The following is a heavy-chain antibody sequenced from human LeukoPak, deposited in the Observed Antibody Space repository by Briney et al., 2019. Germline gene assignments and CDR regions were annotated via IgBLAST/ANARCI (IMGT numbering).Heavy chain of an antibody. J-gene: IGHJ4*02. CDR1: GFTFSSYA. CDR2: ISGSGRGGST. D-gene: IGHD3-3*01. CDR3: AKSGLNRFDY. V-gene: IGHV3-23*01. Sequence: GGSLRLSCAASGFTFSSYAMSWVRQAPGKGLEWVSNISGSGRGGSTYYADSVKGRFTISRDNPKNTLYLQMNSLRAEDTALYYCAKSGLNRFDYWGQGTLVTVSS.